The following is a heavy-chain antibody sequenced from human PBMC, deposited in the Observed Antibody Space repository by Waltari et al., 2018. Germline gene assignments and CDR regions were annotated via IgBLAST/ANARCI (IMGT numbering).Heavy chain of an antibody. Sequence: EVQLLESGGGLVQPGGSLRLSCAASGFTFSSYAMSWLRQTPGGGLGGVSGLDEVVGSRYYADSVKGRFTISRDNSKNTVSLQMNNLRAEDTGVYYCAKDYTVVIVPEVIFDSWGQGTLVTVSS. CDR1: GFTFSSYA. CDR3: AKDYTVVIVPEVIFDS. D-gene: IGHD2-2*01. CDR2: LDEVVGSR. J-gene: IGHJ4*02. V-gene: IGHV3-23*01.